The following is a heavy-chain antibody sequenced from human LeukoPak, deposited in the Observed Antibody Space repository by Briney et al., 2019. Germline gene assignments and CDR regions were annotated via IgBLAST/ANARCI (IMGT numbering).Heavy chain of an antibody. CDR2: MNPNSDNT. Sequence: ASVKVSCKASGYTFTGYDISWVRPATGQGLEWMGWMNPNSDNTGYAQKFQGRLTITRNTSISTAYMELSSLRSEDTAVYFCARRSGWASFDYWGQGTLVTVSS. J-gene: IGHJ4*02. V-gene: IGHV1-8*03. CDR1: GYTFTGYD. CDR3: ARRSGWASFDY. D-gene: IGHD6-19*01.